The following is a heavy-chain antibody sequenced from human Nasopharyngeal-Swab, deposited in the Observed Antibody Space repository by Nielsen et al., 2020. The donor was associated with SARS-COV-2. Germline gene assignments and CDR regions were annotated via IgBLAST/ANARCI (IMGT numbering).Heavy chain of an antibody. D-gene: IGHD6-19*01. J-gene: IGHJ3*02. CDR2: INYSGNN. V-gene: IGHV4-31*02. Sequence: WIRQPPGKGLEWIGYINYSGNNYHNPSLKSRLTISVDTSKNQFSLMLSSVTAADTAVYYCARVDTSGGYGDGPDIWGQGTRVTVSS. CDR3: ARVDTSGGYGDGPDI.